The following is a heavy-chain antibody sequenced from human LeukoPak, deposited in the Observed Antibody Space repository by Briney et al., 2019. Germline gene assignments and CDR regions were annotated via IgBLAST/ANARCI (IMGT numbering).Heavy chain of an antibody. V-gene: IGHV1-2*02. Sequence: ASVKVSCKASGYTSTAYYMHWVRQAPGQGLEWMGWINPNSGGTNYAQKFQGRVTMTRDTSISTAYMELSGLRSDDTAVYYCARNPYDFGSGYPDSWGQGTLVTVSS. CDR3: ARNPYDFGSGYPDS. D-gene: IGHD3-3*01. CDR2: INPNSGGT. J-gene: IGHJ4*02. CDR1: GYTSTAYY.